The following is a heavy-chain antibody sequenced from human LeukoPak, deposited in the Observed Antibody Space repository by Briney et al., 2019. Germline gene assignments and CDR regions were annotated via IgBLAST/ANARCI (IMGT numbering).Heavy chain of an antibody. CDR1: GGTFSSYA. D-gene: IGHD5-18*01. J-gene: IGHJ6*03. V-gene: IGHV1-69*13. Sequence: SVKVSCKASGGTFSSYAISWVRQAPGQGLEWMGGIIPIFGTANYAQKFQGRVTITADESTSTAYMELSSLRSEDTAVYYCARDSPSGVDTDYYYYMDVWGKGTTVTVSS. CDR2: IIPIFGTA. CDR3: ARDSPSGVDTDYYYYMDV.